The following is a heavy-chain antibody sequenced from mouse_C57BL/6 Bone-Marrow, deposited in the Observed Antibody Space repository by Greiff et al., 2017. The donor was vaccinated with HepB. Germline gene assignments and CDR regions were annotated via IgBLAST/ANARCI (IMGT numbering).Heavy chain of an antibody. CDR3: ARAAPTVVATDYAMDY. CDR2: ISNGGGST. D-gene: IGHD1-1*01. Sequence: EVMLVESGGGLVQPGGSLKLSCAASGFTFSDYYMYWVRQTPEKRLEWVAYISNGGGSTYYPDTVKGRFPISRDNAKNTLYLQMSRLKSEDTAMYYCARAAPTVVATDYAMDYWGQGTSVTVSS. J-gene: IGHJ4*01. V-gene: IGHV5-12*01. CDR1: GFTFSDYY.